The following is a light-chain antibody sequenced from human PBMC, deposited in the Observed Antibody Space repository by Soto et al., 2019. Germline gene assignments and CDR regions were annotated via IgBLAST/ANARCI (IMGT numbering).Light chain of an antibody. CDR1: RRSGSSY. CDR2: DAS. V-gene: IGKV3-20*01. CDR3: QQYGSSPPT. J-gene: IGKJ1*01. Sequence: LTQAPAALPLTPGERATLSCIRRRSGSSYLAWYQQKPGQAPRLLMYDASNRATGIPARFSGSGSGTDFTLTINRLEPEDFALYYCQQYGSSPPTFGQGTKVDIK.